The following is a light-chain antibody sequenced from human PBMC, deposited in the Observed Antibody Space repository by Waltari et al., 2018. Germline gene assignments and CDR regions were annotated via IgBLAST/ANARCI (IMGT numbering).Light chain of an antibody. CDR3: QQYYSLSF. Sequence: DIQMTQSPSSLSASVGDRVVITCRASQAISTGVAWYQQKPGKAPKLLISGASGLESGVPSRFSGSGSGTDFTLTISSLQPEDFATYFCQQYYSLSFFGPGTKVDVE. V-gene: IGKV1-NL1*01. J-gene: IGKJ3*01. CDR1: QAISTG. CDR2: GAS.